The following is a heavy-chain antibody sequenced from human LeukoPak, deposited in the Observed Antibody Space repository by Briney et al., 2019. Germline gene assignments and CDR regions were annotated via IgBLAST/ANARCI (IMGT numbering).Heavy chain of an antibody. Sequence: PGGSLRLSCAASGFTFSSSWMTWVRQAPGKGLEWVANIKEDGSEKYYVDSVKGRFTISRDNAKNSLYLQMNSLRAEDTAMYYCARAGYYDSSGYYYALDAFDIWGQGTMVTVSS. CDR3: ARAGYYDSSGYYYALDAFDI. CDR2: IKEDGSEK. J-gene: IGHJ3*02. D-gene: IGHD3-22*01. V-gene: IGHV3-7*03. CDR1: GFTFSSSW.